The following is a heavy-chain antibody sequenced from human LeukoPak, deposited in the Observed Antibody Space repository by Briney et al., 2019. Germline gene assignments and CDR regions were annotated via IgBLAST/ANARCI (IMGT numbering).Heavy chain of an antibody. D-gene: IGHD3-9*01. Sequence: SETLSLTCAVYGGSFSGYYWSWIRQPPGKGLEWIGEINHSGSTNYNPSLKSRVTISVDTSKNQFSLKLSSVTAADTAVYYCARGTGYYNRWFDPWGEGTLVTVSS. CDR2: INHSGST. V-gene: IGHV4-34*01. CDR3: ARGTGYYNRWFDP. J-gene: IGHJ5*02. CDR1: GGSFSGYY.